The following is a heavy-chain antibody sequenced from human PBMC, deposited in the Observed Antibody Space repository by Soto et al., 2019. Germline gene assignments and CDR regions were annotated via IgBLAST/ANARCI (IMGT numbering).Heavy chain of an antibody. CDR3: ANGDYYYGMDV. CDR2: ISYDGSNK. CDR1: GFTFSSYA. V-gene: IGHV3-30-3*01. D-gene: IGHD4-17*01. Sequence: QVQLVESGGGVGQPGRSLRLSCAASGFTFSSYAMHWVRQAPGKGLEWVAVISYDGSNKYYADSVKGRFTISRDNSKNTLYLQMNSLRAEDTAVYYCANGDYYYGMDVWGQGTTVTVSS. J-gene: IGHJ6*02.